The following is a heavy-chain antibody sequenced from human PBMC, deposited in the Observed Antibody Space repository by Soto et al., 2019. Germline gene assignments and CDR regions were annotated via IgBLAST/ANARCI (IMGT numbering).Heavy chain of an antibody. J-gene: IGHJ6*03. D-gene: IGHD4-4*01. Sequence: GGSLRLSCAASGFTFSSYAMSWVRQAPGKGLEWVSAISGSGGSTYYADSVKGRFTISRDNSKNTLYLQMNSLRAEDTAVYYCAKLSTTVTTLSYAGYYYMDVWGKGTTVTVSS. CDR3: AKLSTTVTTLSYAGYYYMDV. CDR1: GFTFSSYA. V-gene: IGHV3-23*01. CDR2: ISGSGGST.